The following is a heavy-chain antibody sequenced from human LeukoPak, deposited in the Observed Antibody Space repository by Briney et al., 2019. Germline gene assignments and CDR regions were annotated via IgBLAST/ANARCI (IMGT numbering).Heavy chain of an antibody. CDR1: GGSISSYY. Sequence: SETLSLTCTVSGGSISSYYWSWIRQPPGKGLEWIGYIYYSGSTSYNPSLKSRVTISVDTSKNQFSLKLSSVTAADTAVYYCARMGGHPLPYFDYWGQGTLVTVSS. CDR2: IYYSGST. J-gene: IGHJ4*02. CDR3: ARMGGHPLPYFDY. V-gene: IGHV4-59*01. D-gene: IGHD1-26*01.